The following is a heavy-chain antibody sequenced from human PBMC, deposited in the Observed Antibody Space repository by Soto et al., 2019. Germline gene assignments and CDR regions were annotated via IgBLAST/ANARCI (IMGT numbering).Heavy chain of an antibody. CDR3: AREDILGTRSFDY. D-gene: IGHD3-9*01. CDR2: ISSGSKTI. J-gene: IGHJ4*02. Sequence: LIRSCGTSGFTFANYGMGWVRQAPGKGLEWVSYISSGSKTIYYAESVKGRFTVSRDNSRDSQYLQMNSLRDEDTAVYYCAREDILGTRSFDYWGRGTLVTVSS. V-gene: IGHV3-48*02. CDR1: GFTFANYG.